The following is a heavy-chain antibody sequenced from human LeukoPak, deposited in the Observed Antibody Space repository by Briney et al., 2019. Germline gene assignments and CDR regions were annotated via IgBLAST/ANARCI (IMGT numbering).Heavy chain of an antibody. CDR2: INTNTGNP. CDR1: GYTFTSYA. J-gene: IGHJ4*02. CDR3: ARDFHRRDDESYGVDY. D-gene: IGHD5-18*01. Sequence: ASVKVSCKASGYTFTSYAMNWVRQAPGQGLEWMGWINTNTGNPTYAQGFTGRFVFSLDTSVSTAYLQISSLKAEDTAVYYCARDFHRRDDESYGVDYWGQGTLVTVSS. V-gene: IGHV7-4-1*02.